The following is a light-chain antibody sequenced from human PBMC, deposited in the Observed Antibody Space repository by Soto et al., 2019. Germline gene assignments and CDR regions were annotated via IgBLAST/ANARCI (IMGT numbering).Light chain of an antibody. CDR1: SSDVGGYNY. V-gene: IGLV2-11*01. J-gene: IGLJ1*01. CDR3: CSYAGRYIYV. CDR2: DVS. Sequence: QSALAQPRSVSGSPGQSVTISCTGTSSDVGGYNYVSWYQQHPGKAPKLMIYDVSERPSGVPDRFSGSKSGNTASLTISGLQADDEADYYCCSYAGRYIYVFGTGTKVTVL.